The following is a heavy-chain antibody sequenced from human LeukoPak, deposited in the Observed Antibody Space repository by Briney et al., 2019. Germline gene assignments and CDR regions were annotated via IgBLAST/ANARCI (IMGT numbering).Heavy chain of an antibody. J-gene: IGHJ4*02. V-gene: IGHV3-23*01. D-gene: IGHD3-10*01. CDR3: AKGRGIVWIGESHFDY. Sequence: GGSLRLSFAASGFTFSYFAMSGVRQAPGKGLEWVSALSGSGGSTYHADSVKGRFTISRDNSKNALFLQMNSLRAEDTAVYYCAKGRGIVWIGESHFDYWGQGGLVTVSS. CDR1: GFTFSYFA. CDR2: LSGSGGST.